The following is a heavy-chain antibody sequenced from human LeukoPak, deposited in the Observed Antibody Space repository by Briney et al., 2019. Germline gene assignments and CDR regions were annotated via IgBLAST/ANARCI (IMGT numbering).Heavy chain of an antibody. CDR2: INPNSGGT. D-gene: IGHD6-6*01. J-gene: IGHJ4*02. Sequence: GASVKVSCKASGYTFTGYYMHWVRQAPGQGLEWMGWINPNSGGTNYAQKFQGRVTMTRDTSISTAYMELSRLRSDDTAVYYCASRSYSSSPYYFDCWGQGTLVTVSS. CDR3: ASRSYSSSPYYFDC. V-gene: IGHV1-2*02. CDR1: GYTFTGYY.